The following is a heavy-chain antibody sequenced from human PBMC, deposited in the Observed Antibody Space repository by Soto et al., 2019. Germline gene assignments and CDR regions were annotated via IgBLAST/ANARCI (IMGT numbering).Heavy chain of an antibody. J-gene: IGHJ3*02. V-gene: IGHV4-39*01. Sequence: TLSLTCTVSGGSISSSSYYWGWIRQPPGKGLEWIGSIYYSGSTYYNPSLKSRVTISVDTSKNQFSLKLSSVTAADTAVYYCARREHIVVVTAIHDAFDIWGQGTMVTVSS. CDR2: IYYSGST. CDR1: GGSISSSSYY. D-gene: IGHD2-21*02. CDR3: ARREHIVVVTAIHDAFDI.